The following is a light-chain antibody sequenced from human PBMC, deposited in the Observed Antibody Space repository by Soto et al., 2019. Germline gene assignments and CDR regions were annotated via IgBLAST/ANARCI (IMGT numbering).Light chain of an antibody. Sequence: EIVLTQSPGTLSLSPGERATLSCRASQSLSGGYLAWFQQKPGQTPRLLIYSASNRATGIPDRFSGSGSGPDFTLTISRLEPEDFVLYYCQQNGSLPITFGQGTRLEIK. CDR1: QSLSGGY. CDR3: QQNGSLPIT. CDR2: SAS. V-gene: IGKV3-20*01. J-gene: IGKJ5*01.